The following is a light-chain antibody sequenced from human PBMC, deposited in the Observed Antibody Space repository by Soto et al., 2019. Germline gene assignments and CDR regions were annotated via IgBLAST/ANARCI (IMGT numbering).Light chain of an antibody. CDR1: QSISNY. CDR3: QQSYHTLPLT. V-gene: IGKV1-39*01. CDR2: AAS. J-gene: IGKJ4*02. Sequence: DTQMTQSPSSLSASVGDRVTITCRASQSISNYVNWYQQRPGKAPKLLIYAASNLHSGVPSRFSGSGSGRDFTLTITSLHPEDFATYYCQQSYHTLPLTFGGGTKLE.